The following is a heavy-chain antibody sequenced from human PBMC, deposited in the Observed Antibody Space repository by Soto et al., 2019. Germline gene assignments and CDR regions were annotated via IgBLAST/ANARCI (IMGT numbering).Heavy chain of an antibody. CDR1: GGSFSGYY. V-gene: IGHV4-34*01. J-gene: IGHJ4*02. Sequence: QVQLQQWGAGLLKPSETLSLTCAVYGGSFSGYYWSWIRQPPGKGLEWIGEINHSGSTNYNPSLKSRVAISVDTSKNQFSLKLSSVTAADTAVYYCARGRGGSGGSCYPHLGYWGQGTLVTVSS. D-gene: IGHD2-15*01. CDR2: INHSGST. CDR3: ARGRGGSGGSCYPHLGY.